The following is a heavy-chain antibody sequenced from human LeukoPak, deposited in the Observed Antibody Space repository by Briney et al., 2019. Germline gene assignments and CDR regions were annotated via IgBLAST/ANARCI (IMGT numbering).Heavy chain of an antibody. CDR3: ATWCNWGHPAP. V-gene: IGHV4-34*01. CDR2: INHSGST. Sequence: PSETLSLTCAVYGGSFSDYYWSWIRQPPGKGLEWIGEINHSGSTNYKPSLKSRVTISVDTSKNQFSLNLNSVTAADTAVYYCATWCNWGHPAPWGQGTLVTVSS. J-gene: IGHJ5*02. D-gene: IGHD7-27*01. CDR1: GGSFSDYY.